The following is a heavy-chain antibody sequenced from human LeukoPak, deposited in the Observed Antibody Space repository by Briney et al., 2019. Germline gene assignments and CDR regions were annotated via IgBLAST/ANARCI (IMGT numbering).Heavy chain of an antibody. Sequence: SETLSLTCTVFGDSVSTYSWSWIRQPAGEGLEWIGRVYSNGNTNYNPSPKSRVTLSTDRSKNQVSLKLTSVTAADTATYYCARDFSSKNWFDTWGQGTLVTVSS. V-gene: IGHV4-4*07. D-gene: IGHD2/OR15-2a*01. CDR1: GDSVSTYS. CDR2: VYSNGNT. CDR3: ARDFSSKNWFDT. J-gene: IGHJ5*02.